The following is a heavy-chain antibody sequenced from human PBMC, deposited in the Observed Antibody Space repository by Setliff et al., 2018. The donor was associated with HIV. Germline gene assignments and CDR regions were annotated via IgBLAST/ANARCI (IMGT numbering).Heavy chain of an antibody. Sequence: GGSLRLSCAASGVIFNNLWMHWVRQASGKGLEWVGRILNKNNNYATAYAVSLKGRFTISRDDSKNTAYLQMNSLTAEDTAVYYCTTPLYYYDTSTTWDYWGQGTLVTVSS. CDR1: GVIFNNLW. CDR3: TTPLYYYDTSTTWDY. D-gene: IGHD3-22*01. CDR2: ILNKNNNYAT. J-gene: IGHJ4*02. V-gene: IGHV3-73*01.